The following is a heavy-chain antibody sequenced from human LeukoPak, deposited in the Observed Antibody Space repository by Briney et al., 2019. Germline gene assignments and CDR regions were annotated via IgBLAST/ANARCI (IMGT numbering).Heavy chain of an antibody. D-gene: IGHD3-9*01. CDR2: FDPEDGET. J-gene: IGHJ4*02. Sequence: GASVKVSCKVSGYTLTELSMHWVRQAPGKGLEWMGGFDPEDGETIYVQKSQGRVTMTEDTSTDTAYMELSSLRSEDTAVYYCATGEYFDWLVFDYWGQGTLVTVSS. CDR1: GYTLTELS. CDR3: ATGEYFDWLVFDY. V-gene: IGHV1-24*01.